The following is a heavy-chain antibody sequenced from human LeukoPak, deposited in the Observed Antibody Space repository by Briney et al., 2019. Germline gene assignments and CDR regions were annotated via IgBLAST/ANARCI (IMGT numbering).Heavy chain of an antibody. Sequence: GSSVKVSCKASGGTFSAYAISWVRQAPGQGLEWMGGLIPIFGAPDYAQNFQGRVTITTDESAATTYMELNSLTSEDTAVYYCARHLWSGPHYLDYWGQGTLVTVSS. J-gene: IGHJ4*02. CDR3: ARHLWSGPHYLDY. D-gene: IGHD3-3*01. CDR2: LIPIFGAP. CDR1: GGTFSAYA. V-gene: IGHV1-69*05.